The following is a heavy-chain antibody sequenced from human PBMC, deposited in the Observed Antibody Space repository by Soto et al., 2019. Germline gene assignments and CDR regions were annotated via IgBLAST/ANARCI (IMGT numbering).Heavy chain of an antibody. CDR3: AKDRRYCSGGSCYSNLGYYYYYMDV. V-gene: IGHV3-9*01. Sequence: GGSLRLSCAASGFTFDDYAMHWVRQAPGKGLEWVSGISWNSGSIGYADSVKGRFTISRDNAKNSLYLQMNSLRAEDTALYYCAKDRRYCSGGSCYSNLGYYYYYMDVWGKGTTVTVSS. D-gene: IGHD2-15*01. J-gene: IGHJ6*03. CDR1: GFTFDDYA. CDR2: ISWNSGSI.